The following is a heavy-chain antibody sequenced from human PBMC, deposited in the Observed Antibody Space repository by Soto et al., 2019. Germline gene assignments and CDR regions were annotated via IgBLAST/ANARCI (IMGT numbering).Heavy chain of an antibody. CDR2: ISAYNGNT. CDR1: GYTFTNYG. Sequence: GASVKVSCKASGYTFTNYGISWVRQAPGRGLEWMGWISAYNGNTNYAQKLQGRVTMTTDTSTSTGYMELRSLRSDDTAVYYCARGYYYDNSGYYPLAYWGQGTLVTVSS. V-gene: IGHV1-18*01. CDR3: ARGYYYDNSGYYPLAY. D-gene: IGHD3-22*01. J-gene: IGHJ4*02.